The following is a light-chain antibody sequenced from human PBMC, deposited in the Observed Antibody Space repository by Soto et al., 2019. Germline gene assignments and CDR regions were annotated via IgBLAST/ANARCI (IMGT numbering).Light chain of an antibody. J-gene: IGLJ3*02. Sequence: QSVLTQPPSVSGAPGQRVTISCTGSSSNIGAGYDVHWYQQLPGTAPKLLIYGNSNRPSVVPDRFSGSKSGTSASLAITGLQAEDEADYYCQSYDSRLSARVFGGGTKVTVL. CDR2: GNS. CDR1: SSNIGAGYD. CDR3: QSYDSRLSARV. V-gene: IGLV1-40*01.